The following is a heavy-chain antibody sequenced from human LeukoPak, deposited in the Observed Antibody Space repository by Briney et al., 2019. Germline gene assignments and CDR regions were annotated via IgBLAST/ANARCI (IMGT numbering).Heavy chain of an antibody. V-gene: IGHV3-30*04. J-gene: IGHJ3*02. Sequence: PGGSLRLSCAASGFTFSSYAMYWVRQAPGKGLEWVAVISYHGSNKYYADSVKGRFTISRDNSKNTLYLQMNSLRAEDTAVYYCARDRWYYYDSSDYYHDAFDIWGQGTMVTVSS. CDR1: GFTFSSYA. CDR2: ISYHGSNK. CDR3: ARDRWYYYDSSDYYHDAFDI. D-gene: IGHD3-22*01.